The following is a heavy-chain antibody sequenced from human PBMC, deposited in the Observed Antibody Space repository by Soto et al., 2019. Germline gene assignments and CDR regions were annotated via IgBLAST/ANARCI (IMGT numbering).Heavy chain of an antibody. CDR2: ISYDGTNK. CDR1: GFTFSSYT. D-gene: IGHD6-19*01. CDR3: ATGGWSIAVAPDY. V-gene: IGHV3-30-3*01. Sequence: QVQLVESGGGVVQPGRSLRLSCAASGFTFSSYTMYWVRQAPGKGLEWVAVISYDGTNKYYADSVNGRFTISRDNSKNTLYLQMNSLRAEDTAVYYCATGGWSIAVAPDYWGQGTLVTVSS. J-gene: IGHJ4*02.